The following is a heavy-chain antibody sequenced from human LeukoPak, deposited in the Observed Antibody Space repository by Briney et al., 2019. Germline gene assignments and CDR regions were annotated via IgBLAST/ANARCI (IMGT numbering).Heavy chain of an antibody. CDR1: GFTFSSYG. J-gene: IGHJ4*02. Sequence: GGSLRLSCAASGFTFSSYGMHWVRQAPGKGLEWVAFIRYDGNNKYYADSVKGRFTISRDNSKNTLYLQMNSLRAEDTAVYYCAKSGLVCQQLAPNCLFDYWGQGTLVTVSS. V-gene: IGHV3-30*02. CDR3: AKSGLVCQQLAPNCLFDY. D-gene: IGHD6-13*01. CDR2: IRYDGNNK.